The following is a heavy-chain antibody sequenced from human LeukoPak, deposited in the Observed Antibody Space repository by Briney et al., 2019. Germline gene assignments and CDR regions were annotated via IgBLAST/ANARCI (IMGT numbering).Heavy chain of an antibody. CDR3: ARGTRKGDYVPDY. CDR2: ISSSSSYT. CDR1: GFTFSDYY. D-gene: IGHD4-17*01. Sequence: GGSLRLSCAASGFTFSDYYMSWIRQAPGQGLEWVSYISSSSSYTNYADSVKGRFTISRDNAKNSLYLQMNSLRAEDTAVYYCARGTRKGDYVPDYWGQGTLVTVSS. V-gene: IGHV3-11*05. J-gene: IGHJ4*02.